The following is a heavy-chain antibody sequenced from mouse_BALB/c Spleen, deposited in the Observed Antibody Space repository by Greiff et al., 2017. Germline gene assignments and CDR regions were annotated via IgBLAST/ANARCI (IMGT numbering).Heavy chain of an antibody. D-gene: IGHD2-2*01. CDR1: GFTFSSFG. Sequence: EVKLVESGGGLVQPGGYRKLSCAASGFTFSSFGMHWVRQAPEKGLEWVAYISSGSSTIYYADTVKGRFTISRDNPKNTLFLQMTSLRSEDTAMYYCASNGYHVPWFAYWGQGTLVTVSA. CDR3: ASNGYHVPWFAY. J-gene: IGHJ3*01. V-gene: IGHV5-17*02. CDR2: ISSGSSTI.